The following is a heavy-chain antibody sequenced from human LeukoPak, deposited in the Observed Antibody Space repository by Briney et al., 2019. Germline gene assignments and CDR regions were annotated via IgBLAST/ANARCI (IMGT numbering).Heavy chain of an antibody. CDR1: GFTFGRYW. Sequence: GGSLRLSCVVSGFTFGRYWMSWVRQAPGKGLEWVAHIKQDGSDKFYVDSVRGRFTISRDNAKNSLYLQMDSLRAEDTAVYYCARHKISGPSILDYWGQGILVTVSS. CDR2: IKQDGSDK. V-gene: IGHV3-7*01. J-gene: IGHJ4*02. D-gene: IGHD2-2*01. CDR3: ARHKISGPSILDY.